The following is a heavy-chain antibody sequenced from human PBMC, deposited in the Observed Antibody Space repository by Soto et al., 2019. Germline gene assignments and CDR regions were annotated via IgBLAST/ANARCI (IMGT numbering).Heavy chain of an antibody. CDR3: AKPPSKWPGDYYYYVDV. V-gene: IGHV3-23*01. J-gene: IGHJ6*03. Sequence: GGSLRLSCAASGFTFSSYAMSWVRQAPGKGLEWISAISGSGGSTYYADSVKGRFTISRDNSKNTLYLQMNSLRAEDTAVYYCAKPPSKWPGDYYYYVDVWGKGTTVTVSS. CDR2: ISGSGGST. D-gene: IGHD5-12*01. CDR1: GFTFSSYA.